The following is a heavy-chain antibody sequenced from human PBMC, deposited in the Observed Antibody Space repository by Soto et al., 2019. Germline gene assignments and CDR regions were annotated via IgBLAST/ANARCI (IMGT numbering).Heavy chain of an antibody. D-gene: IGHD3-22*01. CDR3: AKVRDYYGSSGYYYEGPLDY. CDR1: GFTFNNYA. CDR2: ISGRGGST. V-gene: IGHV3-23*01. J-gene: IGHJ4*02. Sequence: EVQLLESGGGLVQPGGSLRLSCAVSGFTFNNYAMNWVRQAPGKGLAWVATISGRGGSTDYADSVKGRFTISRDNSKDTLFLQMNSLRAEDTAVYYCAKVRDYYGSSGYYYEGPLDYWGQGTLVTVSS.